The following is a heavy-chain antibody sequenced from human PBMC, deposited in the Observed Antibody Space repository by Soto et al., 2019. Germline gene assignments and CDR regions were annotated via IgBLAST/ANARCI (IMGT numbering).Heavy chain of an antibody. D-gene: IGHD6-19*01. CDR3: ARGRRIAVAGRVDYYYGMDV. Sequence: GASVKVSCKASGYTFTGYYMHWVRQAPGQGLEWMGWINPNSGGTTYAQKFQGRVTMTRDTSISTAYMELSRLRSDDTAVYYCARGRRIAVAGRVDYYYGMDVWGQGTTVTVSS. CDR1: GYTFTGYY. V-gene: IGHV1-2*02. CDR2: INPNSGGT. J-gene: IGHJ6*02.